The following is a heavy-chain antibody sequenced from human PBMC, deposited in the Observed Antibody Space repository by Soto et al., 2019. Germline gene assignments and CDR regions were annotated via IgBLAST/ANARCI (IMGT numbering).Heavy chain of an antibody. J-gene: IGHJ4*02. Sequence: VQLVESGGGVVQPGRSLRLSCAASGFTFSDYAMHWVRQAPGKGLEWVAVVSHDGRNTHYADSVKGRFTISRDSSKNRVSLEMTRRRGEDTAVYYCAKGGRQWLVTSDFNYWGQGALVTVSS. CDR3: AKGGRQWLVTSDFNY. CDR1: GFTFSDYA. D-gene: IGHD6-19*01. V-gene: IGHV3-30*18. CDR2: VSHDGRNT.